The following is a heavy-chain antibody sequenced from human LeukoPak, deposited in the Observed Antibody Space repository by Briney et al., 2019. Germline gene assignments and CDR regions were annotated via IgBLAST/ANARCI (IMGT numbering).Heavy chain of an antibody. CDR2: INPNSGGT. CDR3: ARVIFLTAGGSTSED. CDR1: GYTFTGYY. V-gene: IGHV1-2*02. D-gene: IGHD2-2*01. J-gene: IGHJ4*02. Sequence: ASVKVSCKASGYTFTGYYMHWVRQAPGQGLEWMGWINPNSGGTNYAQKFQGRVTMTRDTSISTAYMELSRLRSDDTAVYYCARVIFLTAGGSTSEDWGQGTLVTVSS.